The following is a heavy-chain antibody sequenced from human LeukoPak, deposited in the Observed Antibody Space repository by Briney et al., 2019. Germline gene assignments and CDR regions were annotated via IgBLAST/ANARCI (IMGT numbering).Heavy chain of an antibody. J-gene: IGHJ1*01. D-gene: IGHD2-2*01. CDR3: ARVPWGTTQYFQH. V-gene: IGHV4-59*12. CDR1: GGSISSYY. CDR2: IYHSGST. Sequence: SETLSLTCTVSGGSISSYYWSWIRQPPGKGLEWIGEIYHSGSTNYNPSLKSRVTISVDKSKNQFSLKLTSVTAADTAVYYCARVPWGTTQYFQHWGQGTLVTVSS.